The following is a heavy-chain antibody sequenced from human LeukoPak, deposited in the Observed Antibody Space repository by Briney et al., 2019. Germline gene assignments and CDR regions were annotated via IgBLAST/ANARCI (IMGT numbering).Heavy chain of an antibody. D-gene: IGHD5-24*01. Sequence: ASVKVSCKASGYTFTSYGISWVRQAPGQGLEWMGWISAYNGNTNYAQKLQGRVTMTTDTSTSTAYMELRSLRSDDTAVYYCARAPYGRVGYNKPDYWGQGTLVTVSS. CDR1: GYTFTSYG. V-gene: IGHV1-18*01. CDR2: ISAYNGNT. CDR3: ARAPYGRVGYNKPDY. J-gene: IGHJ4*02.